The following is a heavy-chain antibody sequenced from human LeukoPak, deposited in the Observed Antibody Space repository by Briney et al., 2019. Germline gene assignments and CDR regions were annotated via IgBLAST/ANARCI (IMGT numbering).Heavy chain of an antibody. V-gene: IGHV3-23*01. J-gene: IGHJ4*02. CDR2: ISGSGGST. Sequence: QSGGSLRLSCAASGFTFSSYAMSWVRQAPGKGLEWVSAISGSGGSTYYADSVKGRFTISRDNSKNTLYLQMNSLRAEDTAVYYCATGANGSGSGDYWGQGTLVTVSP. CDR1: GFTFSSYA. CDR3: ATGANGSGSGDY. D-gene: IGHD3-10*01.